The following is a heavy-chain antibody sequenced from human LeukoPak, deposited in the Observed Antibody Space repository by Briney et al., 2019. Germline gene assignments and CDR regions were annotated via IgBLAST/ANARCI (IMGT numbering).Heavy chain of an antibody. Sequence: SETLSHTCTVSGGSISCYYWIWIRQPPGKELEGIGYIYYSGSTNYTPSLKSRVTISVDTSKNQFSLKLSSVTAADTAVYYCARAQDSSGYYHYWYFDLWGRGTLVTVSS. CDR3: ARAQDSSGYYHYWYFDL. D-gene: IGHD3-22*01. V-gene: IGHV4-59*01. J-gene: IGHJ2*01. CDR2: IYYSGST. CDR1: GGSISCYY.